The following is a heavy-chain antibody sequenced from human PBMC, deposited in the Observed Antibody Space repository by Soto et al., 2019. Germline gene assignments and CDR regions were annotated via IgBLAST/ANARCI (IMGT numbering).Heavy chain of an antibody. CDR2: IYYSGST. CDR1: GGSISSSSYY. CDR3: ARLSPLYSSGWYYFDY. Sequence: SETLSLTCTVSGGSISSSSYYWGWIRQPPGKGLEWIGSIYYSGSTYYNPSLKSRVTISVDTSKNQFSLKLSSVTAADTAVYYCARLSPLYSSGWYYFDYWGQGTLVTVSS. D-gene: IGHD6-19*01. V-gene: IGHV4-39*01. J-gene: IGHJ4*02.